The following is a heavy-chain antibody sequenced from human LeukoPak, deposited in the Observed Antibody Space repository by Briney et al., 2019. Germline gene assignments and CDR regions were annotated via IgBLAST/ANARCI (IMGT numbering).Heavy chain of an antibody. V-gene: IGHV4-61*02. CDR2: IYTSGST. J-gene: IGHJ4*02. D-gene: IGHD6-19*01. CDR1: GGSISSGSYY. Sequence: PSETLSLTCTVSGGSISSGSYYWSWIRQPAGKGLEWIGRIYTSGSTNYNPSLKSRVTISVDTSKNQFSLKLSSVTAADTAAYYCARVKNRGSGWYGTPTQIDYWGQGTLVTVSS. CDR3: ARVKNRGSGWYGTPTQIDY.